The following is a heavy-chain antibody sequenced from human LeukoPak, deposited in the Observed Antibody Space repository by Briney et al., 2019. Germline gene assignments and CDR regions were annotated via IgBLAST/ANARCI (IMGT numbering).Heavy chain of an antibody. V-gene: IGHV4-39*07. CDR3: ARDQRRGYCSGGSCPPVWFDT. D-gene: IGHD2-15*01. J-gene: IGHJ5*02. CDR2: IYYSGST. Sequence: SETLSLTCTVSGGSISSSNCYWGWIRQPPGMGLEWIGSIYYSGSTYYNPSLKSRVTISLDTSKNQFSLKLRSVTAADTAVYYCARDQRRGYCSGGSCPPVWFDTWGQGTLVTVSS. CDR1: GGSISSSNCY.